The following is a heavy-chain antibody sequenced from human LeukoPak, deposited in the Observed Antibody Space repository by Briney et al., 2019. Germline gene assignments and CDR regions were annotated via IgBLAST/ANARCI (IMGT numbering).Heavy chain of an antibody. V-gene: IGHV4-61*02. CDR2: IYTSGST. Sequence: SQTLSLTCTVSGGSISSGSYYWSWIRQPAGKGLEWIGRIYTSGSTNYNPSLKSRVTISVDTSKNQFSLKLSSVTAADTAVYTCARGRGSGYGHFDYLGQGTLVTVSS. D-gene: IGHD5-12*01. CDR3: ARGRGSGYGHFDY. J-gene: IGHJ4*02. CDR1: GGSISSGSYY.